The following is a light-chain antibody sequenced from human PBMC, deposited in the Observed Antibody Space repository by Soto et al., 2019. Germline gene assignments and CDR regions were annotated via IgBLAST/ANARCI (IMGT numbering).Light chain of an antibody. J-gene: IGKJ1*01. Sequence: EIVLTQSPATLSLSPGERATLSCRASQSVTSSDLAWYQQKPGQAPRLLISGASSRATGIPDRFSGSGSGTDFTLTISRLEPEDFAVFYCHHYGTSPPTFGQGTKVDI. V-gene: IGKV3-20*01. CDR3: HHYGTSPPT. CDR2: GAS. CDR1: QSVTSSD.